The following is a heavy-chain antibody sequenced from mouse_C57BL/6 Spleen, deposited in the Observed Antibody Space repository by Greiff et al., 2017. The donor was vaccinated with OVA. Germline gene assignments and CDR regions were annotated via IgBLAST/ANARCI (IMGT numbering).Heavy chain of an antibody. Sequence: VKLVESGPGLVAPSQSLSITCTVSGFSLTSYGVHWVRQPPGKGLEWLVVIWSDGSTTYNSALKSRLSISKDNSKSQVFLKMNSLQTDDTAMYYCARHGNYHYYAMDYWGQGTSVTVSS. J-gene: IGHJ4*01. CDR3: ARHGNYHYYAMDY. V-gene: IGHV2-6-1*01. CDR2: IWSDGST. CDR1: GFSLTSYG. D-gene: IGHD2-1*01.